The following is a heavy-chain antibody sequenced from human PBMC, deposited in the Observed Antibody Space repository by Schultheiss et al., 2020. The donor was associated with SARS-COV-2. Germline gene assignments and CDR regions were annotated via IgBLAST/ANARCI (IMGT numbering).Heavy chain of an antibody. CDR2: INHSGST. Sequence: SETLSLTCTVSGGSISSYYWSWIRQPPGKGLEWIGEINHSGSTNYNPSLKSRVTISVDTSKNQFSLKLSSVTAADTAVYYCARALDYYDILTGSPHFDYWGQGTLVTVSS. J-gene: IGHJ4*02. V-gene: IGHV4-59*01. D-gene: IGHD3-9*01. CDR1: GGSISSYY. CDR3: ARALDYYDILTGSPHFDY.